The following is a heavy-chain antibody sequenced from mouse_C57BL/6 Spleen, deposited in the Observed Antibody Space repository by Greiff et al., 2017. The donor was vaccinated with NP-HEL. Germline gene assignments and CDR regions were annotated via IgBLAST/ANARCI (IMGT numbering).Heavy chain of an antibody. Sequence: QVTLKESGPGILQPSQTLSLTCSFSGFSLSTFGMGVGWIRQPSGKGLEWLAHIWWDDDKYYNPALKSRLTISKDTSKNQVFLKIANVDTAATATYYCARITPPHYYGSSPLYAMDYWGQGTSVTVSS. J-gene: IGHJ4*01. D-gene: IGHD1-1*01. CDR1: GFSLSTFGMG. CDR2: IWWDDDK. CDR3: ARITPPHYYGSSPLYAMDY. V-gene: IGHV8-8*01.